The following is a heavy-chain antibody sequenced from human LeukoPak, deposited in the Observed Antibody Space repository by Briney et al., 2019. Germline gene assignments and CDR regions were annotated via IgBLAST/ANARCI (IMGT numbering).Heavy chain of an antibody. J-gene: IGHJ6*03. CDR2: ITWDGNNA. CDR3: AKGNWKHYYYFHMDV. Sequence: QAGGSLRLSCAASGFTFDDYAMHWVRQAPGKGLEWVSVITWDGNNAYYADSVKGRFTISRDSSRSSLYLQMNSLRTEDTALYYCAKGNWKHYYYFHMDVWGKGTTVTVSS. V-gene: IGHV3-43D*03. D-gene: IGHD1-1*01. CDR1: GFTFDDYA.